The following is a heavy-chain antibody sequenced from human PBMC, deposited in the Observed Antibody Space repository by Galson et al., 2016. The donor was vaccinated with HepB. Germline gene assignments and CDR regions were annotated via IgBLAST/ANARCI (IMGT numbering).Heavy chain of an antibody. V-gene: IGHV3-11*06. CDR1: GFTFSDFY. CDR3: ATRDSSPDY. CDR2: ISDNGLRT. D-gene: IGHD3-3*01. J-gene: IGHJ4*02. Sequence: SLRLSCAASGFTFSDFYMSWIRQAPGKGLEWVAFISDNGLRTNYAQSVEGRFTISRDNARDSLDRQMNTLGVGDTAVYCWATRDSSPDYWGQGTLVTVSS.